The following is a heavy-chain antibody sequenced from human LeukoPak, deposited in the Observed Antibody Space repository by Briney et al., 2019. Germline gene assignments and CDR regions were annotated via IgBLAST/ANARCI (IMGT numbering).Heavy chain of an antibody. Sequence: SGTLSLTCAVSDGSISSSNWWSWVRQPPGKGLEWIGEIYHSGSTNYNPSLKSRVTISVDKSKNQFSLKLSSVTAADTAVYYCARDYCSSTSCPERSAFDIWGQGTMVTVSS. V-gene: IGHV4-4*02. D-gene: IGHD2-2*01. CDR1: DGSISSSNW. CDR2: IYHSGST. CDR3: ARDYCSSTSCPERSAFDI. J-gene: IGHJ3*02.